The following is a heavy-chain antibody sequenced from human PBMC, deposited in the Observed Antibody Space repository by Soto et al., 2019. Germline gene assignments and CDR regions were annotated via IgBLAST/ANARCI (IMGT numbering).Heavy chain of an antibody. CDR2: ISSSSSYI. CDR1: GFTFSSYS. V-gene: IGHV3-21*01. J-gene: IGHJ4*02. D-gene: IGHD3-22*01. CDR3: ARVVYYDSTGYQY. Sequence: GSLRLSCAASGFTFSSYSMNWVRQAPGEGLEWVSSISSSSSYIYYADSLKGRFTISRDNAKNSLYLQMNSLRAEDTAVYYCARVVYYDSTGYQYWGQGTLVTVSS.